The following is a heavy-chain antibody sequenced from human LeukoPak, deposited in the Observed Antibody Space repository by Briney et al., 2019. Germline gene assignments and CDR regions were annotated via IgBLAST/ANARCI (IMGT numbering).Heavy chain of an antibody. CDR3: ARARSTVTTRLNYYYYMDV. CDR1: GGSISSSSYY. Sequence: SETLSLTCTVSGGSISSSSYYWGWIRQPPGKGLEWIGSIYYSGSTYYNPSLKSRVTISVDTSKNQFSLKLSSVTAADTAVYYCARARSTVTTRLNYYYYMDVWGKGTTVTVSS. CDR2: IYYSGST. D-gene: IGHD4-17*01. J-gene: IGHJ6*03. V-gene: IGHV4-39*07.